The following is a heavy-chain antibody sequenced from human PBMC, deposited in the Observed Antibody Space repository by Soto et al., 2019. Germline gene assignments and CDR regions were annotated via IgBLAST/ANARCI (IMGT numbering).Heavy chain of an antibody. CDR3: ARGVRYDFWSGYSSLYGMDV. CDR2: INHSGST. V-gene: IGHV4-34*01. J-gene: IGHJ6*02. CDR1: GGSFSGYY. D-gene: IGHD3-3*01. Sequence: SETLSLTCAVYGGSFSGYYWSWIRQPPGKGLEWIGEINHSGSTNYNPSLKSRVTISVDTSKNQFSLKLSSVTAADTAVYYCARGVRYDFWSGYSSLYGMDVWGQGTTVTVSS.